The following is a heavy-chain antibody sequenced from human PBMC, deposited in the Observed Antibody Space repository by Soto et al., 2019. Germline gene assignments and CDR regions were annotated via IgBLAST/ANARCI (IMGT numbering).Heavy chain of an antibody. CDR3: AKIPHSSSWYLDAFDI. Sequence: GGSLILSCAASGFTFSSYAMSWVRQAPGKGLEWVSAISGSGGSTYYADSVKGRFTISRDNSKNTLYLQMNSLRAEDTAVYYCAKIPHSSSWYLDAFDIWGQGTMVTVSS. CDR1: GFTFSSYA. CDR2: ISGSGGST. D-gene: IGHD6-13*01. V-gene: IGHV3-23*01. J-gene: IGHJ3*02.